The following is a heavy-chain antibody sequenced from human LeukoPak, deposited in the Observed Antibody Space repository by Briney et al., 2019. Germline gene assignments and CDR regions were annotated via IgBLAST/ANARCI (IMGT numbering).Heavy chain of an antibody. CDR2: ISSSSSYI. J-gene: IGHJ5*02. CDR3: ARGTRGGWYGGNWFDP. Sequence: PGGSLRLSCAASGFTFSRYSMNWVRQAPGKGLEWGSSISSSSSYIYYADSVKGRFTISRDNAKNSLYLQMNSLRAEDTAVYYCARGTRGGWYGGNWFDPWGQGTLVTVSS. D-gene: IGHD6-19*01. CDR1: GFTFSRYS. V-gene: IGHV3-21*01.